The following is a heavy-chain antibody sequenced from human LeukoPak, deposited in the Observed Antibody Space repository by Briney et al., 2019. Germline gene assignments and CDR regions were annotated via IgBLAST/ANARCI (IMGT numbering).Heavy chain of an antibody. CDR3: ARARVPGELNY. D-gene: IGHD3-10*01. Sequence: GGSLRLSCAASGFTFSNYAMNWVRQAPGKGLERLSYISISSSTIYYADSVRGRFTISRDNAKNSLYLQMSSLRAEDTAVYYCARARVPGELNYWGQGTLVTVSS. CDR1: GFTFSNYA. V-gene: IGHV3-48*04. J-gene: IGHJ4*02. CDR2: ISISSSTI.